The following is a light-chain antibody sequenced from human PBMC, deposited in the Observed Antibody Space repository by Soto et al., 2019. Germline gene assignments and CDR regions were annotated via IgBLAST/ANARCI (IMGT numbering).Light chain of an antibody. Sequence: QSALTQPRSVSGSPGQSVTISCTGTSSDVGGYQYVSWYQQHPGKAPKLIIYDVIKQPSGVPDRFSGSKSGNTASLTISGLQAEDEADYYCCSYAGSYTYVFGTGTKLTVL. V-gene: IGLV2-11*01. J-gene: IGLJ1*01. CDR1: SSDVGGYQY. CDR2: DVI. CDR3: CSYAGSYTYV.